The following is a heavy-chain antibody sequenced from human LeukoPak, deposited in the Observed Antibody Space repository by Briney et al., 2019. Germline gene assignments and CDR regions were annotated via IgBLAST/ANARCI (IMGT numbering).Heavy chain of an antibody. Sequence: GGSLRLSCAASGFTFISYSMNWVRQAPGKGLEWVSYISSSSSTIYYADSVKGRSTISRDNAKNSLYLQMNSLRAEDTAVYYCARAYCSSTSCYKDRPFDYWGQGTLVTVSS. CDR3: ARAYCSSTSCYKDRPFDY. V-gene: IGHV3-48*01. D-gene: IGHD2-2*02. J-gene: IGHJ4*02. CDR2: ISSSSSTI. CDR1: GFTFISYS.